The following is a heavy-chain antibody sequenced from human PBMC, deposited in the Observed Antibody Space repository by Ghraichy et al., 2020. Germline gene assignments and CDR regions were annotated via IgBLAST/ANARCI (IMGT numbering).Heavy chain of an antibody. CDR3: AKGKSSGALDWFDP. CDR2: ILGSGRGS. Sequence: GGSLRLSCEASGFTFSNYVMTWVRQAPGKGLEWVSTILGSGRGSFYADSVKGRFSVSRDNSRNTVDLHMNSLRVDDTAMYYCAKGKSSGALDWFDPWGQGTLVTVSS. J-gene: IGHJ5*02. CDR1: GFTFSNYV. D-gene: IGHD4/OR15-4a*01. V-gene: IGHV3-23*01.